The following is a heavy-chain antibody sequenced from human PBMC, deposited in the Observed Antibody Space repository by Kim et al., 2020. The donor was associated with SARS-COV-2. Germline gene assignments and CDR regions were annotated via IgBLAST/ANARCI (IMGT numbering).Heavy chain of an antibody. V-gene: IGHV1-46*01. CDR2: INPSGGST. D-gene: IGHD3-22*01. CDR3: ARGGKSWTYYYDSSGYWRFDY. Sequence: ASVKVSYKASGYTFTSYYMHWVRQAPGQGLEWMGIINPSGGSTSYAQKFQGRVTMTRDTSTSTVYMELSSLRSEDTAVYYCARGGKSWTYYYDSSGYWRFDYWGQGTLVTVSS. CDR1: GYTFTSYY. J-gene: IGHJ4*02.